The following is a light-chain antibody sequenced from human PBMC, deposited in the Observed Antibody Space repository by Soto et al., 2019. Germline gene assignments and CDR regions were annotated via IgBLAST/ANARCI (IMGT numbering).Light chain of an antibody. J-gene: IGLJ2*01. CDR1: SSDVGSYNL. Sequence: QSVLTQPASVSGSPGQSITISCTGSSSDVGSYNLVSWYQQHPGKAPKLMIYEDYKRPSGVSNRFSGSKSGNTASLTISGLQAEDEADYYCCSYAGSSTFDVVFGGGTKLTVL. CDR3: CSYAGSSTFDVV. V-gene: IGLV2-23*02. CDR2: EDY.